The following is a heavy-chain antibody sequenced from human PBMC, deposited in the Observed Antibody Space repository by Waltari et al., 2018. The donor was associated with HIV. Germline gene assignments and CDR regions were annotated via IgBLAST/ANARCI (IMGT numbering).Heavy chain of an antibody. Sequence: QVQLVQSGAEVKKPGASVKVSCKASGYTFTSYDINWVRQATGQGLEWMGWSNPNSGNTGYAQKFQGRVTMTSNTSIGTAYMELSGLRSEDTPVHYCAGVGEWTNDVCYTDYGGQGTLVTV. CDR1: GYTFTSYD. D-gene: IGHD2-8*01. V-gene: IGHV1-8*01. CDR2: SNPNSGNT. CDR3: AGVGEWTNDVCYTDY. J-gene: IGHJ4*02.